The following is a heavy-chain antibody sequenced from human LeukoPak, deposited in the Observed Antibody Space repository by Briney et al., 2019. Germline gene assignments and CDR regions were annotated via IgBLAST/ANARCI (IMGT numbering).Heavy chain of an antibody. J-gene: IGHJ4*02. Sequence: GRSLRLSCAASGFTFSSYAVHWVRQAPGRGLEWVALISYDGGNKYYADSVKGRFTISRDNSKSTLYLQMNSLTAEDTAVYYCARDGEYGTGSYYRGCFDYWGQGTLVTVSS. CDR2: ISYDGGNK. D-gene: IGHD3-10*01. CDR3: ARDGEYGTGSYYRGCFDY. CDR1: GFTFSSYA. V-gene: IGHV3-30-3*01.